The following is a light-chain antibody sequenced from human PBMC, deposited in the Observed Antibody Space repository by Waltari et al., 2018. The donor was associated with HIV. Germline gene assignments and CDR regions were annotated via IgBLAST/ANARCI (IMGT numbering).Light chain of an antibody. CDR3: QVADSSGTYV. J-gene: IGLJ1*01. CDR2: RDN. CDR1: ALSKRY. V-gene: IGLV3-25*03. Sequence: SYDLTQPPSVSVSPGQTARITCSGDALSKRYVYWYQQKPGQAPVMVIYRDNERPSGIPERFSGPSSETTVTLSISGVQAEDEADYYCQVADSSGTYVFGTGTKVTVL.